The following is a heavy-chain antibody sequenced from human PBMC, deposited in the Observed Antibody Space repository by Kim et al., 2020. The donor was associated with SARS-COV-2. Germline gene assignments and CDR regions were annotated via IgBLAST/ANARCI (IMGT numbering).Heavy chain of an antibody. Sequence: ASVKVSCKASGYTFTSYAMHWVRQAPGQRLEWMGWINAGNGNTKYSQKFQGRVTITRDTSASTAYMELSSLRSEDTAVYYCARVRTTVTTELGYWGQGTLVTVSS. J-gene: IGHJ4*02. CDR2: INAGNGNT. CDR1: GYTFTSYA. D-gene: IGHD4-17*01. CDR3: ARVRTTVTTELGY. V-gene: IGHV1-3*01.